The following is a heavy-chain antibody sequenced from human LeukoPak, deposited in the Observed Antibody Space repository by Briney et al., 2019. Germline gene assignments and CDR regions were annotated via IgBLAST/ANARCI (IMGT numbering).Heavy chain of an antibody. CDR1: GGSMSSYY. D-gene: IGHD6-19*01. Sequence: SETLSLTCTVSGGSMSSYYWNWFRKPPGKGLEWIGRVYTSGSTNYNPSLKSRVTMSVDTSKNQFSLKLSSVTAADTAVYYCAKARTPYNSGFDYWGQGTLVAVSS. CDR2: VYTSGST. CDR3: AKARTPYNSGFDY. V-gene: IGHV4-4*07. J-gene: IGHJ4*02.